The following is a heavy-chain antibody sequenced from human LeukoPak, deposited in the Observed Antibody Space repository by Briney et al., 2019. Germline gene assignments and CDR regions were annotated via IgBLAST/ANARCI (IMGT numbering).Heavy chain of an antibody. D-gene: IGHD3-10*01. J-gene: IGHJ3*02. V-gene: IGHV3-30*02. CDR1: GFTFSSYG. Sequence: GGSLRLSCAASGFTFSSYGMHWVRQDPGKGLEWVAFIRYDGSNKYYADSVKGRFTISRDNSKNTLYLQMNSLRAEDTAVYYCANINRGRGNAFDIWGQGTMVTVSS. CDR2: IRYDGSNK. CDR3: ANINRGRGNAFDI.